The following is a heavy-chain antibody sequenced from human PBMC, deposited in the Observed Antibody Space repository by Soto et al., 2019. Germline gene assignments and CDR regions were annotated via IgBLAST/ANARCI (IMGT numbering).Heavy chain of an antibody. Sequence: PSETLSLTCAVSGGSFRGYFWSWIRQSPDKGLEWIGEINDSGSTYYNPSFKSRLTISVDTSKSQISWTLTSVTAADSAVYYCQGGDFWGQGTRVTVSS. D-gene: IGHD3-16*01. CDR3: QGGDF. J-gene: IGHJ4*02. CDR1: GGSFRGYF. CDR2: INDSGST. V-gene: IGHV4-34*01.